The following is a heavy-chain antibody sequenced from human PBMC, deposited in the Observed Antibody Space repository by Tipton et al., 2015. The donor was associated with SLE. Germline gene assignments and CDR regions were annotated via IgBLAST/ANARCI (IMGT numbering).Heavy chain of an antibody. CDR2: INHSGST. CDR1: GGSVSGHF. D-gene: IGHD3-22*01. CDR3: AREIGYDDSSGYYPYYFDY. J-gene: IGHJ4*02. V-gene: IGHV4-34*01. Sequence: TLSLTCAVYGGSVSGHFWSWIRQPPGKGLEWIGEINHSGSTNYNPSLKSRVTISVDTSKNQFSLKLSSVTAADTAVYYCAREIGYDDSSGYYPYYFDYWGQGTLVTVSS.